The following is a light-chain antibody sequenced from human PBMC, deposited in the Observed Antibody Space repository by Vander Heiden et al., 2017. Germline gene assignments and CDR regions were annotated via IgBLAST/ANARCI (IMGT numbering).Light chain of an antibody. V-gene: IGKV1-39*01. CDR2: AAS. CDR3: QQSYSTPRT. Sequence: IQMTQPPSSLSASVGDRVTITCRASQSISSYLNWYQQKPGKAPKLLIYAASSLQSGVPSRFSGRASGTDFTLTISSLQPEDFATYYCQQSYSTPRTFGQGTKVEIK. CDR1: QSISSY. J-gene: IGKJ1*01.